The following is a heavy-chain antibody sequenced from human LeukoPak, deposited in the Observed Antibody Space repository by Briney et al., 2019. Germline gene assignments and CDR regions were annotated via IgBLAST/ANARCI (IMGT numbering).Heavy chain of an antibody. D-gene: IGHD3-22*01. CDR2: ISGGGEST. J-gene: IGHJ4*02. CDR1: GFTFSTYA. CDR3: AKGGTRIYESRDSLIGY. V-gene: IGHV3-23*01. Sequence: GGSLRLSCAASGFTFSTYAMTWVRQAPGGGLEWVSTISGGGESTQYADSVKGRFTISRDNSTHTLFLQMNSLRAQDSAINFFAKGGTRIYESRDSLIGYWGEGTLVSVSS.